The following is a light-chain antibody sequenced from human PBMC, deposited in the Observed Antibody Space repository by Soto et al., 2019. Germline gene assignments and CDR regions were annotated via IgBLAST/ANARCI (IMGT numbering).Light chain of an antibody. J-gene: IGKJ4*01. Sequence: EIVMTQSPATLSVSPGERATLSCRASQSVSSNLAWYQQKPGQAPRLLIYGASTRATGIPARCSGSGSGTEFTPTISSLQSEDFAVYYCQQYNNWPPVTFGGGTKVEIK. CDR2: GAS. CDR3: QQYNNWPPVT. CDR1: QSVSSN. V-gene: IGKV3-15*01.